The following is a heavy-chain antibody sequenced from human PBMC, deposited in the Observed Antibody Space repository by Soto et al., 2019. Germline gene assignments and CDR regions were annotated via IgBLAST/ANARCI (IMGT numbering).Heavy chain of an antibody. CDR3: ARKGYSGSGPYYYYYYGMDV. CDR2: IIPIFGTA. D-gene: IGHD5-12*01. CDR1: GGTFSSYA. J-gene: IGHJ6*02. V-gene: IGHV1-69*06. Sequence: LVKVSCKASGGTFSSYAISWVRQAPGQGLEWMGGIIPIFGTANYAQKFQGRVTITADKSTSTAYMELSSLRSEDTAVYYCARKGYSGSGPYYYYYYGMDVWGQGTTVTVSS.